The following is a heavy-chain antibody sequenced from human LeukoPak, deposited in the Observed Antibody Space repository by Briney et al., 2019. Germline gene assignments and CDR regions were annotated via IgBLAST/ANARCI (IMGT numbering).Heavy chain of an antibody. V-gene: IGHV4-34*01. Sequence: SETLSLTCAVYGAPFSGYWWYWLRQPPGKGLEWIGEINHSIITSYIPSLKSRVSISVDTSKNQFSLKRSSLTVVDTAVYYCATTSGHWGQGTPVTVSS. J-gene: IGHJ4*02. CDR3: ATTSGH. CDR1: GAPFSGYW. CDR2: INHSIIT.